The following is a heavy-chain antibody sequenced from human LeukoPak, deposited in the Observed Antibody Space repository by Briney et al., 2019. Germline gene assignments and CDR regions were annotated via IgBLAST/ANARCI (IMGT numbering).Heavy chain of an antibody. CDR3: ARVLVADGDHVADYYYYGMDV. D-gene: IGHD4-17*01. CDR1: GYTLTELS. J-gene: IGHJ6*02. CDR2: FDPEDGET. Sequence: ASVKVSCKVSGYTLTELSMHWVRQAPGKGLEWMGGFDPEDGETIYAQKFQGRVTMTEDTSTDTAYMELSSLRSDDTAVYYCARVLVADGDHVADYYYYGMDVWGQGTTVTVSS. V-gene: IGHV1-24*01.